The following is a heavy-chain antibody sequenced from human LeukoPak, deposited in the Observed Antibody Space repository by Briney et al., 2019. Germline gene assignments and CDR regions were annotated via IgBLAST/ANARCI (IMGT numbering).Heavy chain of an antibody. CDR2: ISGSGRST. D-gene: IGHD3-16*02. CDR1: GFTFSSYA. CDR3: AKALDGYNGMDV. J-gene: IGHJ6*02. Sequence: GGSLRLSCAASGFTFSSYAMSWVRQAPGKGLAWVSGISGSGRSTHSADSVKGRFTISKDNSKNMLYLQMNSLRAEDTALYYCAKALDGYNGMDVWGQGTTVIVSS. V-gene: IGHV3-23*01.